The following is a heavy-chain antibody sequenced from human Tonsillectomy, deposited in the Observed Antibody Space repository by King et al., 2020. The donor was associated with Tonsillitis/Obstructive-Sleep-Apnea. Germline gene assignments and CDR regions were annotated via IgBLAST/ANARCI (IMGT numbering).Heavy chain of an antibody. CDR1: GFSFSSYG. D-gene: IGHD3-3*01. J-gene: IGHJ3*02. Sequence: VQLVESGGGVVQPGRSLRLSCVASGFSFSSYGMHWVRQGPGKGLEWVAVIWYDGSKKYYTDSVKGRFIISRDNSKKMVYLQMSSLRAVDTAVYSFARGIRFLEWLSSDAFDIWGPGAKVTVSS. V-gene: IGHV3-33*08. CDR3: ARGIRFLEWLSSDAFDI. CDR2: IWYDGSKK.